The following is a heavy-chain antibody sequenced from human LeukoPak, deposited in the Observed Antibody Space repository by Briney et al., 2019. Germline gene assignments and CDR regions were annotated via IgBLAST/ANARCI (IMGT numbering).Heavy chain of an antibody. Sequence: PGGSLRLSCAASGSTFSDQYMDWVRQAPGQGLEWVGRTGNKASGYTTEYAASVKGRFTISRDDSKNSLYLQMNMKTEDTAVYYCTRGYSGRSVYAFDIWGPGTMVTVSS. V-gene: IGHV3-72*01. D-gene: IGHD1-26*01. CDR1: GSTFSDQY. CDR3: TRGYSGRSVYAFDI. CDR2: TGNKASGYTT. J-gene: IGHJ3*02.